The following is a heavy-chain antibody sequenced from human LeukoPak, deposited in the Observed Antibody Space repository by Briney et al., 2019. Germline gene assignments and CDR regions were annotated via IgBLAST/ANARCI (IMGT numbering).Heavy chain of an antibody. CDR2: IYYSGST. D-gene: IGHD2-2*02. Sequence: PSESLSLTCTVSGGSISSSSYYWGWIRQPPGKGLEWIGTIYYSGSTYYNPSLKSRVTISVDTSKNQFSLKLSSVTAADTAVYYCARRGYQLLYGPYYYYCMDVWGKGTTVTVSS. CDR1: GGSISSSSYY. CDR3: ARRGYQLLYGPYYYYCMDV. V-gene: IGHV4-39*01. J-gene: IGHJ6*03.